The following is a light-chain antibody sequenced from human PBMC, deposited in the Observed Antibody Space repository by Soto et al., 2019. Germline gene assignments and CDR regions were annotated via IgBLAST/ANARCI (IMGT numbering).Light chain of an antibody. CDR1: QSLSNF. CDR3: QQRSNLIT. Sequence: EIVLTQSPATLSLSPGERATLSCRASQSLSNFLAWYQQKPGQAPRLLIYDASNRATGIPVRFSGSGSGTDFTLTISSLVPEDFAVYYCQQRSNLITFGPGTTVEIK. J-gene: IGKJ3*01. CDR2: DAS. V-gene: IGKV3-11*01.